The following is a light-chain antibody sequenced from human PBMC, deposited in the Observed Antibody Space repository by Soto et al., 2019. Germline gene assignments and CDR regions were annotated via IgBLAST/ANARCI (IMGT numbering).Light chain of an antibody. CDR3: QQFSSYPLT. V-gene: IGKV3-20*01. CDR2: QTS. Sequence: EIILPQSLGTLSLAPVESAHISCICSQSLSREFLAWYQQKPGQAPRLLMYQTSSRASGVPDRFSGSGSGTDFTLTISGMEPEDFAVYYCQQFSSYPLTCGGGTKGDIK. J-gene: IGKJ4*01. CDR1: QSLSREF.